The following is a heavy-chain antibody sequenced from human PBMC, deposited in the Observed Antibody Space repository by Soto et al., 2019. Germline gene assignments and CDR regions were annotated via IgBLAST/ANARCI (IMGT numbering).Heavy chain of an antibody. D-gene: IGHD3-22*01. CDR3: ARRGYYYDSSGYFIEYYFDY. J-gene: IGHJ4*02. CDR2: IIPIFGTA. Sequence: QVQLVQSGAEVKKPGSSVKVSCKASGGTFSSYAISWVRQAPGQGLEWMGGIIPIFGTANYAQKFQGRVTITADEYTSTAYMELSSLRSEDTAVYYCARRGYYYDSSGYFIEYYFDYWGQGTLVTVSS. CDR1: GGTFSSYA. V-gene: IGHV1-69*01.